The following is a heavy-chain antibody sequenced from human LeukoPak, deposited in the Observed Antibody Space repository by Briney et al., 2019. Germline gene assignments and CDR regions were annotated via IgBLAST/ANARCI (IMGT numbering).Heavy chain of an antibody. CDR2: ISYDGSNK. J-gene: IGHJ4*02. Sequence: GGSLRLSCAASGFTFSSYAMHWVRQAPGKGLEWVAVISYDGSNKYYADSVKGRYTVSRDNGENSLFLQMNSLRAEDTAVYYCARGPEVWELIEAGGPDYWGQGTLVTVSS. CDR3: ARGPEVWELIEAGGPDY. D-gene: IGHD1-26*01. CDR1: GFTFSSYA. V-gene: IGHV3-30-3*01.